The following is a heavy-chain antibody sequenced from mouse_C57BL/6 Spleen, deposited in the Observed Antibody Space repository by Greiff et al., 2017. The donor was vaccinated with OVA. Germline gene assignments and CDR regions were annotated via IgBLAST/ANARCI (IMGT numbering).Heavy chain of an antibody. D-gene: IGHD1-1*01. CDR1: GYTFTSYW. CDR3: AREDYYGSPDY. Sequence: VQLQQSGAELVKPGASVKLSCKASGYTFTSYWMHWVKQRPGQGLEWIGMIHPNSGSTNYNEKFKSKATLTVDKSSSTAYMQLSSLTSEDSAVYYCAREDYYGSPDYWGQGTTLTVSS. V-gene: IGHV1-64*01. J-gene: IGHJ2*01. CDR2: IHPNSGST.